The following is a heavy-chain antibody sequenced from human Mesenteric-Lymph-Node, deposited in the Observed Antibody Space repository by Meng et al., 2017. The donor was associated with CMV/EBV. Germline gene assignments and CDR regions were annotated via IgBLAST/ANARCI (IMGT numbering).Heavy chain of an antibody. J-gene: IGHJ1*01. V-gene: IGHV4-59*01. CDR1: GGSMNNYH. Sequence: SETLSLTCTVSGGSMNNYHWTWIRQPPGKGLEWIGNIFYTGSTKYNPSFKSRVTISVDTSKNQFSLRLTSVTSADTAVYYCARGKQHWGQGTLVTVSS. CDR2: IFYTGST. CDR3: ARGKQH.